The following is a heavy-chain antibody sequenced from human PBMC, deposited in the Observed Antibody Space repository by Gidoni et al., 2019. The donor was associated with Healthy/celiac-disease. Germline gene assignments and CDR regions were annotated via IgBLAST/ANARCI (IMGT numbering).Heavy chain of an antibody. D-gene: IGHD4-17*01. CDR3: AKEARTTVTIDY. CDR1: GFTFSSYG. CDR2: ISYDGSNK. V-gene: IGHV3-30*18. J-gene: IGHJ4*02. Sequence: QVQLVESGGGVVQPGRSLRLSCASSGFTFSSYGMHWVRQAPGKGLEWVAVISYDGSNKYYADSVKGRFTISRDNSKNTLYLQMNSLRAEDTAVYYCAKEARTTVTIDYWGQGTLVTVSS.